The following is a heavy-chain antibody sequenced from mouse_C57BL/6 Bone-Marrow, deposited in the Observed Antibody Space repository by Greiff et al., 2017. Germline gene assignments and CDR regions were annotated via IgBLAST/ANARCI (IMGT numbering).Heavy chain of an antibody. CDR1: GFSLSTFCMG. CDR3: ARRTTRGSWFAY. J-gene: IGHJ3*01. D-gene: IGHD1-1*01. Sequence: QVQLKQSGPGILQPSQTLSLTCSFSGFSLSTFCMGVGWIRQPSGKGLEWLAHLWWDDAQYYNPALKSRLTISKDTSKNQAFLKVANVDTADTATYYCARRTTRGSWFAYWGQGTLVTVSA. V-gene: IGHV8-8*01. CDR2: LWWDDAQ.